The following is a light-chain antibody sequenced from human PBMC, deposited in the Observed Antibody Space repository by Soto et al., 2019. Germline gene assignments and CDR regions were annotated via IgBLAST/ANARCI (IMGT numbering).Light chain of an antibody. CDR1: RSVLYKSNNKNH. V-gene: IGKV4-1*01. CDR3: QQYFDVPFP. CDR2: WAS. J-gene: IGKJ4*01. Sequence: DIVMTQSPDSLAVSLGERVTMNCKCSRSVLYKSNNKNHLAWYQQKPGQPPQLIIYWASTRESGVPERLSGSGSGTDFTLTISRLEAEDVAFYWCQQYFDVPFPLGGGTKV.